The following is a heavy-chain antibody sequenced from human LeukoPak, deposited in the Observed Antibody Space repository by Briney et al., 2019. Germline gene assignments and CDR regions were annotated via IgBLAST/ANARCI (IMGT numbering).Heavy chain of an antibody. CDR3: AAKGKGYTGTYVFAH. CDR2: LYSSGYT. Sequence: GGSLRLSCAASGFSVTSNYMSWVRQAPGKGLEWVSVLYSSGYTKYADSVKGRFSISRDTSENTLSLQMNSLRAEDSAVYYCAAKGKGYTGTYVFAHWGRGTLVTVSS. J-gene: IGHJ4*02. V-gene: IGHV3-66*01. D-gene: IGHD5-12*01. CDR1: GFSVTSNY.